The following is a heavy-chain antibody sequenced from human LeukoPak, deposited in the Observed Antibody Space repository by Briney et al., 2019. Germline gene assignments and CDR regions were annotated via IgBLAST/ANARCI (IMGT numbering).Heavy chain of an antibody. CDR2: IYSGGST. J-gene: IGHJ4*02. CDR3: AREGSAAVAAFDY. Sequence: GGSLRLSCAASGFTVSSNYMSWVRQAPGKGLEWVSVIYSGGSTYYADSVKGRFTISRDNSKNTLYLQMNSLRAEDTAVYYCAREGSAAVAAFDYWGQGTLVTVSS. V-gene: IGHV3-66*01. D-gene: IGHD6-19*01. CDR1: GFTVSSNY.